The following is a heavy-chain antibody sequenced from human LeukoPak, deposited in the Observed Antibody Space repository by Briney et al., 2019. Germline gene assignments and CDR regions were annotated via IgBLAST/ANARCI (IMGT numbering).Heavy chain of an antibody. Sequence: GGSLRLSCAASGFTFSDYWMSWVRQAPGKGLEWVANIKEDGSEKNYVDSVKGRFTISRDNAKNSVCLQMDSLRAEDTAIYYCTRDPNGDYVGAFDFWGRGTLITVSS. CDR1: GFTFSDYW. V-gene: IGHV3-7*01. D-gene: IGHD4-17*01. J-gene: IGHJ3*01. CDR2: IKEDGSEK. CDR3: TRDPNGDYVGAFDF.